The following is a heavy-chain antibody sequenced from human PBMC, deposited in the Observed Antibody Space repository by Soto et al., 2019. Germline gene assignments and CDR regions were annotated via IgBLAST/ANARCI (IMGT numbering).Heavy chain of an antibody. CDR2: IYHSGFT. J-gene: IGHJ4*02. CDR1: GGSITSYY. Sequence: SETLSLTCTVSGGSITSYYWSRIRQPPGKGLEWIGYIYHSGFTNYNPSLKSRVTISVDTSKNQFSLKLSSVTAADTAVYYCARDKYYDSTGNFDYWGQGTLVTVSS. D-gene: IGHD3-22*01. V-gene: IGHV4-59*01. CDR3: ARDKYYDSTGNFDY.